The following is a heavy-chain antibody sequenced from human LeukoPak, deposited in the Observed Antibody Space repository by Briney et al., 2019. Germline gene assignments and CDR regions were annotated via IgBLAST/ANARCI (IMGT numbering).Heavy chain of an antibody. CDR2: ISVGAEYI. CDR1: GFTFSTYV. Sequence: GGSLRLSCAASGFTFSTYVMNWFRQAPRKGLEWVATISVGAEYIFYADSVKGRFTISRDDSNNALYLQMHNLRAEDTALYYCASGPPFLKYFEYWGQGTLVTVSS. D-gene: IGHD3-3*01. J-gene: IGHJ4*02. CDR3: ASGPPFLKYFEY. V-gene: IGHV3-23*01.